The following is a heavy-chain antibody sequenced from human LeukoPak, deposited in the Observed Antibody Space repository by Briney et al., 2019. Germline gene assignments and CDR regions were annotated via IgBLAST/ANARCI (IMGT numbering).Heavy chain of an antibody. V-gene: IGHV3-23*01. J-gene: IGHJ4*02. CDR1: GFTFSSYA. CDR2: ISGSGSNK. CDR3: AKDSIGYYKPFDY. Sequence: GGSLRLSCAASGFTFSSYAMNWVRQAPGKGLEWVSAISGSGSNKYYSDSVKGRFTISRDNSKNTLYLQMNSLRAEDTAVYYCAKDSIGYYKPFDYWGQGSLVTVSS. D-gene: IGHD3-22*01.